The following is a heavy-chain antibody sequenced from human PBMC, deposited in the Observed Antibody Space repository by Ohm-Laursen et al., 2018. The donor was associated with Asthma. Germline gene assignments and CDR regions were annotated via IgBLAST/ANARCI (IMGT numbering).Heavy chain of an antibody. D-gene: IGHD3-22*01. J-gene: IGHJ4*02. CDR1: GDSISSGNNY. CDR3: ARGTFYYESTGYYFFDH. V-gene: IGHV4-31*03. Sequence: SETLSLTCTVSGDSISSGNNYWSWIRQHPGKGLEWIGYIYYSGITYSNPSLRSRVSISVDTSMNQFSLKLSPVKAADTAVYYCARGTFYYESTGYYFFDHWGQGALVTVSP. CDR2: IYYSGIT.